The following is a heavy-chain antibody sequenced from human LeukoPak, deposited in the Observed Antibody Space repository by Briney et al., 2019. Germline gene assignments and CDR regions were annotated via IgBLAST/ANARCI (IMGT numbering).Heavy chain of an antibody. CDR3: TRASYSNGVCYHFDY. CDR1: EFTFGDYA. D-gene: IGHD2-8*01. V-gene: IGHV3-49*04. CDR2: IRSKAFGGTT. J-gene: IGHJ4*02. Sequence: GGSLRLSCTASEFTFGDYAMSWVRQAPGKGLEWVGFIRSKAFGGTTEYAASVKGRFTISRDDSKSIAYLQMNSLKTEDTAVYYCTRASYSNGVCYHFDYWGQGTLVTVSS.